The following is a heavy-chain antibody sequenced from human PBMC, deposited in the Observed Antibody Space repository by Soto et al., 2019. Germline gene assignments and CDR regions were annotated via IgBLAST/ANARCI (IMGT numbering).Heavy chain of an antibody. J-gene: IGHJ6*03. V-gene: IGHV4-34*01. CDR3: ARGNFGVVTSAYYYYYYMDV. CDR2: INHSGST. Sequence: SETLSLTCAVYGGSFSGYYWSWIRQPPGKGLEWIGEINHSGSTNYNPSLKSRVTISVDTSKNQFSLKLSSVTAADTAVYYCARGNFGVVTSAYYYYYYMDVWGKGTTVADSS. D-gene: IGHD3-3*01. CDR1: GGSFSGYY.